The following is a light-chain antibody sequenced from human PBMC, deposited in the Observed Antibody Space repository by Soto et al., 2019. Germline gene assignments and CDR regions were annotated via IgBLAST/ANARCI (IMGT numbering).Light chain of an antibody. CDR1: QYVSTW. V-gene: IGKV1-12*01. CDR3: QQANNFPIT. J-gene: IGKJ5*01. Sequence: DIQMTQSPSSVSASVGDRVTITSPASQYVSTWLAWYQQKRGEAPKLLIYAASILQRGVPSRFSGSGSGTDFTLTISSLQPEDFATYYCQQANNFPITFGQGTRMETK. CDR2: AAS.